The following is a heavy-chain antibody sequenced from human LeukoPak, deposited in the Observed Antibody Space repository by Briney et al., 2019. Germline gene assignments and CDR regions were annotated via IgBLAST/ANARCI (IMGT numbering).Heavy chain of an antibody. V-gene: IGHV1-2*02. CDR3: ARQIVSGSMGRDF. Sequence: ASVKVSCKASAYTFSGYYIHWVRQAPGQGLEWMGWINFNSGGKIFAEKFQDRVTMARDTSISAAYMELSRLRSDDTAVYYCARQIVSGSMGRDFWGQGTLVTVSS. CDR1: AYTFSGYY. D-gene: IGHD2-21*01. CDR2: INFNSGGK. J-gene: IGHJ4*02.